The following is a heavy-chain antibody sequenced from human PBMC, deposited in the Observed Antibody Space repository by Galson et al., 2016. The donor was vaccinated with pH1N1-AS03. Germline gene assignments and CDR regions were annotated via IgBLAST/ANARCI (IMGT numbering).Heavy chain of an antibody. CDR2: INQDGSAV. V-gene: IGHV3-7*03. Sequence: SLRLSCAASGFSFSSYWMTWVRLTPGKGLEWVANINQDGSAVHYVDSVKGRFTISRDNAKNSLSLQMNSLPDEDTAVDYCTRGGYSSTWYWVYWGQGTLVTVSS. CDR3: TRGGYSSTWYWVY. J-gene: IGHJ4*02. D-gene: IGHD6-13*01. CDR1: GFSFSSYW.